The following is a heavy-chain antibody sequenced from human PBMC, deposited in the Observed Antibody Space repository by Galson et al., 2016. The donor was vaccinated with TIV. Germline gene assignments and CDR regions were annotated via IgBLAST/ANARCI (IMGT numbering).Heavy chain of an antibody. V-gene: IGHV3-9*01. Sequence: SLRLSCAASGFTFADNAMHWVRQRPGKGLEWVSSISWNSGRVGYVDSVKGRFTIPRDNAENSLYLQMNSLKIEDTAMYYCVKVPAAAGAGVLENWGQGTLVTVSS. J-gene: IGHJ4*02. CDR3: VKVPAAAGAGVLEN. CDR1: GFTFADNA. CDR2: ISWNSGRV. D-gene: IGHD6-13*01.